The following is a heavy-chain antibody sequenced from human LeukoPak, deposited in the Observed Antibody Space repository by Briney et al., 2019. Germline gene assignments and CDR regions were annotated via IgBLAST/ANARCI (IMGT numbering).Heavy chain of an antibody. J-gene: IGHJ6*02. D-gene: IGHD5-18*01. Sequence: GGSLRLSCVASGFTFNTNYMSWVRQAPGKGLEWVSVIYSGGTTNYADSVKGRFTISRDNSKNTVYLQMNSLRTEDTAVYYCARGGYAHYYGMDVWGQGTTVTVSS. CDR1: GFTFNTNY. CDR3: ARGGYAHYYGMDV. CDR2: IYSGGTT. V-gene: IGHV3-53*01.